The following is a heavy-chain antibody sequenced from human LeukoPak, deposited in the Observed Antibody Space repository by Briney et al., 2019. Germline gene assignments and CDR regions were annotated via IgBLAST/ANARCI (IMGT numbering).Heavy chain of an antibody. J-gene: IGHJ4*02. Sequence: SETLSLTCTVSGGLISISTYYWGWIRQPPGKELEWIGSIYYSGTTHYNPSLKSRVTMSVDTSKNQVSLMLSTVTAADTAVYYCTRDSSAYDWFYDYWGQGTLVTVSS. CDR3: TRDSSAYDWFYDY. V-gene: IGHV4-39*07. D-gene: IGHD5-12*01. CDR2: IYYSGTT. CDR1: GGLISISTYY.